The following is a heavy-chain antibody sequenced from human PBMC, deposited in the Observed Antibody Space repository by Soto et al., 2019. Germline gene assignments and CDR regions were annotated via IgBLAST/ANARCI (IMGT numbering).Heavy chain of an antibody. CDR2: ISSSGSTI. J-gene: IGHJ4*02. CDR3: ARDPGMGYGSAWYFDY. CDR1: GFTFSDYY. D-gene: IGHD5-18*01. V-gene: IGHV3-11*01. Sequence: GGSLRLSCAASGFTFSDYYMSWIRQAPGKGLEWVSYISSSGSTIYYADSVKGRFTISRDNAKNSLYLKMNSLRAEDTAVYYCARDPGMGYGSAWYFDYWGQGTLVTVSS.